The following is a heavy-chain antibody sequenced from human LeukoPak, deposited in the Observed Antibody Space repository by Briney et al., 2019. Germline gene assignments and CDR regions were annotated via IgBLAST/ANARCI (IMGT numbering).Heavy chain of an antibody. J-gene: IGHJ6*02. D-gene: IGHD1-26*01. Sequence: GGSLRLSCAASGFAFSTRWMSWVRQAPGKGLEWVANINEDGSEKNYVESLKGRFTISRDNAKNSLYLQMNSLRAEDTALYYCARELGSYEGGYYGMDVWGQGTTVTISS. V-gene: IGHV3-7*01. CDR1: GFAFSTRW. CDR2: INEDGSEK. CDR3: ARELGSYEGGYYGMDV.